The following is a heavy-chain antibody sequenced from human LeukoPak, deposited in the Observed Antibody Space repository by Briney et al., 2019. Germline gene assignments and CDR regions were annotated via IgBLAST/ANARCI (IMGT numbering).Heavy chain of an antibody. D-gene: IGHD2-21*02. Sequence: GASVKVSCKASGGTFSSYAISWVRQAPGQGLEWMGGITPIFGTANYAQKFQGRVTITADKSTSTAYMELSSLRSEDTAVYYCARDKSQYCGGDCYRWFDPWGQGTLVTVSS. J-gene: IGHJ5*02. CDR3: ARDKSQYCGGDCYRWFDP. V-gene: IGHV1-69*06. CDR1: GGTFSSYA. CDR2: ITPIFGTA.